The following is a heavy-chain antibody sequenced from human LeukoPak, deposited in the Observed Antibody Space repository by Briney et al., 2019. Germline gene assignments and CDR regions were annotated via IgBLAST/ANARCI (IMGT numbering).Heavy chain of an antibody. CDR1: GFTFSSYA. Sequence: GGSLRLSCAASGFTFSSYAMNWVRQAPGKGLEWVSSISCSGGSTYYADSVKGRFTTSSDNSKNTLYLQMNSLRAEDTAVYYCAKDDHGGSGWRDYFDYWGQGTLVTVSS. CDR2: ISCSGGST. V-gene: IGHV3-23*01. D-gene: IGHD6-19*01. CDR3: AKDDHGGSGWRDYFDY. J-gene: IGHJ4*02.